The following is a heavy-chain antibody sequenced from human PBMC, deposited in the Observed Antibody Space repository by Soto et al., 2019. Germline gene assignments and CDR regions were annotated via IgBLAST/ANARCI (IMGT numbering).Heavy chain of an antibody. CDR3: ARKKLSDYYDSSGWNDAFDI. Sequence: SETLSLTCTVSGGSISSSSYYWGWIRQPPGKGLEWIGSIYYSGSTYYNPSLKSRVTISVDTSKNQFSLKLSSVTAADTAVYYCARKKLSDYYDSSGWNDAFDIWGQGTMVTVSS. J-gene: IGHJ3*02. D-gene: IGHD3-22*01. V-gene: IGHV4-39*07. CDR1: GGSISSSSYY. CDR2: IYYSGST.